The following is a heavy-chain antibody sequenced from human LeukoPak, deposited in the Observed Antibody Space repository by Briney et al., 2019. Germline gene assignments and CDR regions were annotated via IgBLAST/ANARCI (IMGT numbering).Heavy chain of an antibody. CDR3: AKSPSSSWYTGCD. J-gene: IGHJ4*02. D-gene: IGHD6-13*01. CDR1: GFTFSSYA. CDR2: ISGSGGST. V-gene: IGHV3-23*01. Sequence: GGSLRLSCAASGFTFSSYAMSWVRQAPGKGLKWVSAISGSGGSTYYADSVKGRFTISRDNSKNTLYLQMNSLRAEDTAVYYCAKSPSSSWYTGCDWGQGTLVTVSS.